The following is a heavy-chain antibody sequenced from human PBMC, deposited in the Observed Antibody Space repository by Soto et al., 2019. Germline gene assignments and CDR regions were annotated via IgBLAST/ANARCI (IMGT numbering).Heavy chain of an antibody. J-gene: IGHJ5*02. Sequence: SETLSLTCVVSGDSISSGAYSCSWIRQPPGKGLEWIGYIYHSGSTYYNPSLKSRVTISLDRSKNQFSLELSSVTAADTAIYYCVRDIAARPNWFDPWGQGTLVTVSS. CDR2: IYHSGST. CDR3: VRDIAARPNWFDP. CDR1: GDSISSGAYS. D-gene: IGHD2-15*01. V-gene: IGHV4-30-2*01.